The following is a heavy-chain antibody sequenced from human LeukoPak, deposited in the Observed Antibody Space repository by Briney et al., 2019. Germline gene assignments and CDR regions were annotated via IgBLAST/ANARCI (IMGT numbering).Heavy chain of an antibody. CDR3: AKTAGYCSSTSCRLLDY. J-gene: IGHJ4*02. Sequence: PGGSLRLSCAASGFTFSSYGMHWVRQAPGKGLEWVAVISYDGSNKYYADSVKGRFTISRDNSKNTLYLQMNSLRAEDTAVYYCAKTAGYCSSTSCRLLDYWGQGTLVTVSS. D-gene: IGHD2-2*01. CDR2: ISYDGSNK. CDR1: GFTFSSYG. V-gene: IGHV3-30*18.